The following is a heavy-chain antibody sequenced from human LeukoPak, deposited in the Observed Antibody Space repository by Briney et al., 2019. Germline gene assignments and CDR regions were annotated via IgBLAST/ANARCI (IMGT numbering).Heavy chain of an antibody. Sequence: SETLSLTCAVYGGSFSGYYWSWIRQPPGKGLEWIGEINHSGSTNYNPSLKSRVTISVDTSKNQFSLKLSSVTAADTAVYYCARDARIAARPRGYFDYWGRGTLVTVSS. D-gene: IGHD6-6*01. CDR3: ARDARIAARPRGYFDY. CDR2: INHSGST. J-gene: IGHJ4*02. CDR1: GGSFSGYY. V-gene: IGHV4-34*01.